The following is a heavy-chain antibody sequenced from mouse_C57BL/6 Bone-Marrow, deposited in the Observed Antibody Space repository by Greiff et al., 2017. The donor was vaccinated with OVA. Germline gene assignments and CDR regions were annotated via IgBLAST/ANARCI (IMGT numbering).Heavy chain of an antibody. V-gene: IGHV1-59*01. CDR1: GYTFTSYW. CDR3: ARQIIYDGYYGYAMDY. Sequence: QVQLQQPGAELVRPGTSVKLSCKASGYTFTSYWMHWVKPRPGQGLEWIGVIDPSDSYTNYNQKFKGKATLTVDTSTSTAYMQLSSLTSEDSAVYYCARQIIYDGYYGYAMDYWGQGTSVTVSS. CDR2: IDPSDSYT. D-gene: IGHD2-3*01. J-gene: IGHJ4*01.